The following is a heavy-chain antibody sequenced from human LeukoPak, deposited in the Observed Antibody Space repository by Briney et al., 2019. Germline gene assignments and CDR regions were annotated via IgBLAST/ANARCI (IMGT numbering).Heavy chain of an antibody. J-gene: IGHJ4*02. Sequence: PSETLSLTCTVSGGSISSYYWSWIRQPPGKGLEWIGYIYYSGSTNYNPSLKSRVTISVDTSKNQFSLKLSSVTAADTAVYYCARTLRGGFDYWGQGTLVTVSS. CDR1: GGSISSYY. CDR2: IYYSGST. CDR3: ARTLRGGFDY. V-gene: IGHV4-59*01.